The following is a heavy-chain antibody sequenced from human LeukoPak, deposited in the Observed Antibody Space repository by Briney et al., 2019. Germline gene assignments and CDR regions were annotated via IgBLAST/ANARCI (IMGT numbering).Heavy chain of an antibody. CDR1: GFTFSSYW. CDR2: IKEDGSEK. CDR3: ARADYYGSGSYYWK. J-gene: IGHJ4*02. Sequence: GGSLRLSCAASGFTFSSYWMSWVRQAPGKGLEWVANIKEDGSEKYYVDSVKGRFTISRDSAKNSLYLQMNSLRAEDTAVYYCARADYYGSGSYYWKWGQGTLVTVSS. V-gene: IGHV3-7*01. D-gene: IGHD3-10*01.